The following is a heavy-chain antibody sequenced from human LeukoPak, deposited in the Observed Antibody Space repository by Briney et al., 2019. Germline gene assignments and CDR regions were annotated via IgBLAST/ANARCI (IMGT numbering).Heavy chain of an antibody. CDR3: ARGTAGGVINWGIDY. CDR2: ISYDGRNI. D-gene: IGHD3-16*02. CDR1: GFIFDNYG. J-gene: IGHJ4*02. V-gene: IGHV3-30*03. Sequence: GGSLRLSCAASGFIFDNYGLHWVRQAPGKGLEWVSVISYDGRNIYYADSVKGRFTISRDNSKNTLYLQMNSLRAEDTAVYYCARGTAGGVINWGIDYWGQGTLVTVSS.